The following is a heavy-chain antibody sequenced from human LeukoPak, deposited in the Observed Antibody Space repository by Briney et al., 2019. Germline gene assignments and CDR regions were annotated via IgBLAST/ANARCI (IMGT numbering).Heavy chain of an antibody. J-gene: IGHJ4*02. CDR1: DYYISSGYY. D-gene: IGHD5-18*01. V-gene: IGHV4-38-2*02. CDR3: ARGQSAMVYFDY. CDR2: IYHSGST. Sequence: SETLPLTCTVSDYYISSGYYWGWIRQPPGKGLEWIGSIYHSGSTYYNPSLKSRVTISVDTSKNQFSLKLSSVTAADTAVYYCARGQSAMVYFDYWGQGTLVTVSS.